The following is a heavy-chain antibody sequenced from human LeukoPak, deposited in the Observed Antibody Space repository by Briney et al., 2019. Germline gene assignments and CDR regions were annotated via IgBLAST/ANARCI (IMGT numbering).Heavy chain of an antibody. CDR3: ARAGAGNWFDP. CDR2: INPSGDST. D-gene: IGHD7-27*01. CDR1: GYTFTSYY. J-gene: IGHJ5*02. V-gene: IGHV1-46*01. Sequence: ASVKVSCKASGYTFTSYYMHWVRQAPGQGLEWMGIINPSGDSTSYAQKFQGRVTMTRDMSTSTVYMELSSLRSEDTAVYYCARAGAGNWFDPWGQGTLVTVSS.